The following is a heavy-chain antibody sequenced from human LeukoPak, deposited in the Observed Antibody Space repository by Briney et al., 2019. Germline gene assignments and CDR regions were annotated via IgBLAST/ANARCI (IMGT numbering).Heavy chain of an antibody. CDR2: IKQDGSEK. V-gene: IGHV3-7*03. CDR3: ARLWFGSFDY. D-gene: IGHD3-10*01. Sequence: GGSMRLSCAASGFTFNSYWMSWVRQAPGKGLEWVANIKQDGSEKYYVDSVKGRFTISRDNAKNSLYLQMNSLRAEDTAVYYCARLWFGSFDYWGQGTLVTVSS. J-gene: IGHJ4*02. CDR1: GFTFNSYW.